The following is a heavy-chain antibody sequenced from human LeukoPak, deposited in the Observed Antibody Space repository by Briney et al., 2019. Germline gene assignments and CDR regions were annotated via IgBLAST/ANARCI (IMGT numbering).Heavy chain of an antibody. Sequence: ASVKVSCKASGYTFTGYYMHWVRQAPGQGLEWMGWINPNSGGTNYAQKFQGRVTMTRDTSISTAYMELSRLRSDDTAVYYCARSHTMTTYAPGYWGQGTLVTVSS. V-gene: IGHV1-2*02. D-gene: IGHD4-17*01. CDR3: ARSHTMTTYAPGY. CDR1: GYTFTGYY. CDR2: INPNSGGT. J-gene: IGHJ4*02.